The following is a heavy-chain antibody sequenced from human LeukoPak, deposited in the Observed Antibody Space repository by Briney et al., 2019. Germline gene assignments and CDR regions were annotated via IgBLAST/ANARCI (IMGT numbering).Heavy chain of an antibody. CDR1: GYTFTSYG. CDR2: ISAYNGNT. Sequence: ASVKVSCKASGYTFTSYGISWVRQAPGQGLEWMGWISAYNGNTNYAQKLQGRVTMTTDTSTSTAYTELRSLRSDDTAVYYCARDYGDYKGDFDYWGQGTLVTVSS. CDR3: ARDYGDYKGDFDY. J-gene: IGHJ4*02. D-gene: IGHD4-17*01. V-gene: IGHV1-18*01.